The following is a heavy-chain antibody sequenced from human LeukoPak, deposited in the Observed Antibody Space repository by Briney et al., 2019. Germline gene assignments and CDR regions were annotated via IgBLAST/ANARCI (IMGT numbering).Heavy chain of an antibody. Sequence: PGGSLRLSCAASGFTFSNAWMSWVRQAPGKGLEWVGRIKSKTDGGTTDYAAPVKGRFTISRDDSKNTLYLQMNSLKTEDTAVYYCTTRGPMVRGVHYGMDVWGQGTRVTVSS. CDR2: IKSKTDGGTT. CDR1: GFTFSNAW. V-gene: IGHV3-15*01. J-gene: IGHJ6*02. D-gene: IGHD3-10*01. CDR3: TTRGPMVRGVHYGMDV.